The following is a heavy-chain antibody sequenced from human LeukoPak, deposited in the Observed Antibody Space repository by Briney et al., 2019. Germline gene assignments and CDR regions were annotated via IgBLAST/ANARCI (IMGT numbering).Heavy chain of an antibody. D-gene: IGHD2-2*01. CDR3: AREGSSTYYYYYMDV. J-gene: IGHJ6*03. V-gene: IGHV3-20*04. CDR1: GFTFDDYA. Sequence: GGSLRLSCAASGFTFDDYAMSCVRQAPGKGLEWVSGISWNGYTGYADSVRGRFTISRDNAKNSLYLQMNSLRAEDTGLYYCAREGSSTYYYYYMDVWGRGTTVTVSS. CDR2: ISWNGYT.